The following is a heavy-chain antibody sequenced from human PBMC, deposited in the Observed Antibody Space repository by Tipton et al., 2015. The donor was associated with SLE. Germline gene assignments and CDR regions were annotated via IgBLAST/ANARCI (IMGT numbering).Heavy chain of an antibody. J-gene: IGHJ6*02. D-gene: IGHD3-22*01. CDR3: ARESTMIVVAHYGMDV. CDR1: GITFSSYW. V-gene: IGHV3-33*08. Sequence: RSLRLSCAASGITFSSYWMSWVRQAPGKGLEWVAVIWYDGSNKYYADSVKGRFTISRDNSKNTLYLQMNSLRAEDTAVYYCARESTMIVVAHYGMDVWGQGTTVTVSS. CDR2: IWYDGSNK.